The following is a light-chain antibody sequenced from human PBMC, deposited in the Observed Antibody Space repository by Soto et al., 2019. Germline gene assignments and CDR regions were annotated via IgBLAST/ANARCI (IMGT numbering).Light chain of an antibody. CDR2: DDN. CDR1: SSNIGNNY. J-gene: IGLJ3*02. Sequence: QSVLTQPPSVSAAPGQRVTISCSGSSSNIGNNYVSWYQQFPGTAPKLLIYDDNKRPSGIPDRFSGSKSATSATLGITGLQTGDEADYYCGAWDNSLSAGVFGGGTKVTVL. V-gene: IGLV1-51*01. CDR3: GAWDNSLSAGV.